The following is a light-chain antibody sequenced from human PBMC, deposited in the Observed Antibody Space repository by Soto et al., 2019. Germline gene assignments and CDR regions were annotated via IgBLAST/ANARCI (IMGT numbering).Light chain of an antibody. V-gene: IGKV3-20*01. CDR2: GAS. CDR3: QQYGSSLFT. CDR1: QSVSSSY. J-gene: IGKJ3*01. Sequence: EIVLTQSPGTLSLSPGERATLSCRASQSVSSSYLAWYQQKPGQAPRLLIYGASSRATGIPARLSGSGSGTDFTLTISRLEPEDFAVDYCQQYGSSLFTFGPGTKVDIK.